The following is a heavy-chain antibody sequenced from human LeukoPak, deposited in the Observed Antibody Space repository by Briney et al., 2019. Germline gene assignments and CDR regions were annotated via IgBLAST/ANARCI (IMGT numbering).Heavy chain of an antibody. D-gene: IGHD3-9*01. CDR2: IRYDGSNK. V-gene: IGHV3-30*02. CDR3: AKKGGNLDWLDY. CDR1: GFTFSIYG. Sequence: PGGSLRLSCAASGFTFSIYGMHWVRQAPGKGLDWVAYIRYDGSNKQYADSVKGRFTISRDNSRNTLYLQMNSLRTEDTAVYYCAKKGGNLDWLDYWGQGTLVTVSS. J-gene: IGHJ4*02.